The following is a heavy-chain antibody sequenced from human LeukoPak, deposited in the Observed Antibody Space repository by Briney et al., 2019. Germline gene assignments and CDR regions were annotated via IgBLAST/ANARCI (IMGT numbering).Heavy chain of an antibody. V-gene: IGHV1-8*02. Sequence: ASVKVSCKASGYTFGGHDINWIRQANGQGLEWMGWMNPHSGNTGYAQSFQGRVTMTRDTSTTTAYMELRGLTSEDTAVYYCVRRLDTIDVDAWGQGTLVTVSS. CDR1: GYTFGGHD. D-gene: IGHD5-12*01. CDR3: VRRLDTIDVDA. CDR2: MNPHSGNT. J-gene: IGHJ5*02.